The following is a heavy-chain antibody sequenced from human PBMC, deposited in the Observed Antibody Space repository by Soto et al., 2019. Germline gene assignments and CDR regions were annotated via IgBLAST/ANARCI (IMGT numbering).Heavy chain of an antibody. J-gene: IGHJ6*03. V-gene: IGHV3-48*01. CDR1: GFTFSSYS. CDR3: ARAPSDYYYYMDV. CDR2: ISSSSSTI. Sequence: GGSLRLSCAASGFTFSSYSMNWVRQAPGKGLEWVSYISSSSSTIYYADSVKGRFTISRDNAKNSLYLQMNSLRAEDTAVYYCARAPSDYYYYMDVWGKGTTVTVSS.